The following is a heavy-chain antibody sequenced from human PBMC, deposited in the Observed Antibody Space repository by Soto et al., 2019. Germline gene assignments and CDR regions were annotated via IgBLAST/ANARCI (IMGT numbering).Heavy chain of an antibody. CDR1: QSTFTRYG. CDR3: ARTPNHFIVALGESTHYYGLDV. V-gene: IGHV1-69*11. Sequence: GASVKVYFKACQSTFTRYGLSWLRQAPGQGLEGLGTIIPMLGTANYAQRFQGRVTITADEFTSTAYMELSSLTSEDTAVYFCARTPNHFIVALGESTHYYGLDVWGQGTTVTVSS. D-gene: IGHD2-21*01. CDR2: IIPMLGTA. J-gene: IGHJ6*01.